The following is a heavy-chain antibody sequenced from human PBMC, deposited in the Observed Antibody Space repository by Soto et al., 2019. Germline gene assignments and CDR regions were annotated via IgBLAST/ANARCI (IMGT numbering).Heavy chain of an antibody. CDR1: GRTLSSYA. Sequence: SVKFSFKTSGRTLSSYAISWVRQAPGQVLEWIVGIIPIFGTANYAQKFQGRVTITADESTSTAYMELSSLRSEDTAVYYCARSLSALFSLGDFNYWGQGALVTSPQ. CDR3: ARSLSALFSLGDFNY. V-gene: IGHV1-69*13. D-gene: IGHD2-21*01. CDR2: IIPIFGTA. J-gene: IGHJ4*02.